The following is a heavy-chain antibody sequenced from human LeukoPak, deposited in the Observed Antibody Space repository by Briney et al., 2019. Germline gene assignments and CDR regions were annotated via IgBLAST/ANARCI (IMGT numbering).Heavy chain of an antibody. V-gene: IGHV3-23*01. J-gene: IGHJ4*02. CDR3: ARDWIDDYSGLDS. CDR1: GFTFTRFA. D-gene: IGHD3-16*01. Sequence: PGGSLRLSCSASGFTFTRFAMSWVRQSPGQGLEWVSAIRATDGTTYYADSVRGRFTVSRDNSKNTLFLQMNSLRDEDTAIYYCARDWIDDYSGLDSWGQGTLVTVSS. CDR2: IRATDGTT.